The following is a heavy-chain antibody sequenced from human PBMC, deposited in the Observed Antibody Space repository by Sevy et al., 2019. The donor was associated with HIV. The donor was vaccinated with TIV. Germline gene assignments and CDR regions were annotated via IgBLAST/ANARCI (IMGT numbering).Heavy chain of an antibody. Sequence: GGSLRLSCVASGFTFSSYAMHWVRQAPGKGLEWVAVISYDGSNKYYADSVKGRFTISRDNSKNTLYLQMNSLRAEDTAVYYCARARFGNKGYFDYWGQGTLVTVSS. V-gene: IGHV3-30-3*01. D-gene: IGHD3-10*01. CDR1: GFTFSSYA. J-gene: IGHJ4*02. CDR2: ISYDGSNK. CDR3: ARARFGNKGYFDY.